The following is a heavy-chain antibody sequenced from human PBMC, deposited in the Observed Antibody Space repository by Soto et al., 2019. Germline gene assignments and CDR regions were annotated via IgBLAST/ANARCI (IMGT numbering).Heavy chain of an antibody. CDR1: GFTFSSYA. J-gene: IGHJ6*02. D-gene: IGHD3-22*01. CDR3: AKFFLSYDSSGWDV. CDR2: ISGSGGST. V-gene: IGHV3-23*01. Sequence: SGGSLRLSCAASGFTFSSYAMSWVRQAPGKGLEWVSAISGSGGSTYYAGSVKGRFTISRDNSKNTLYLQMNSLRAEDTAVYYCAKFFLSYDSSGWDVWGQGTTVTISS.